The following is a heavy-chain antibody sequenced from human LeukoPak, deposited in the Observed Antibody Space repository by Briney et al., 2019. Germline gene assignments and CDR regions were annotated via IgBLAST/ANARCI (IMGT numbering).Heavy chain of an antibody. CDR2: ISSSGSTK. CDR3: ARAVTTGYFDL. V-gene: IGHV3-48*03. Sequence: GGSLRLSCAASGFTFSSYEMNWVRQAPGKGLEWISYISSSGSTKKYADSVRGRFTISRDNAKNSLYLQMNSLRAEDTAVYYCARAVTTGYFDLWGRGTLVTVSS. CDR1: GFTFSSYE. J-gene: IGHJ2*01. D-gene: IGHD4-11*01.